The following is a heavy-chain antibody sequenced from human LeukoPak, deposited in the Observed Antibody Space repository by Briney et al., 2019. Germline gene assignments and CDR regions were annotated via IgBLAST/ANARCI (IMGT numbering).Heavy chain of an antibody. CDR1: GYSISSGYY. CDR2: IYHSGST. CDR3: ARLREVVVVA. V-gene: IGHV4-38-2*01. D-gene: IGHD2-15*01. J-gene: IGHJ4*02. Sequence: SENLSLTCVVSGYSISSGYYWGWIRQPPGKGLEWIGSIYHSGSTYYNPSLKSPVTISVDTSKNQFSLKLSSVTAADTAVYYCARLREVVVVAWGQGTLVTVSS.